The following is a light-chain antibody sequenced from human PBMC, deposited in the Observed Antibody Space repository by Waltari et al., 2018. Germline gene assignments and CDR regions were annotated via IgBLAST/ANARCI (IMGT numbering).Light chain of an antibody. CDR1: SSNIGGNF. Sequence: QSVLTQPPSVSAAPGQKVTISCSGSSSNIGGNFVSWYQHLPGTAPKLLIYDGNQRPSGIPDRFFGSKSGTVATLGITGLQTGDEADYFCGAWDSSLSVVIFGGGTKLTVL. CDR2: DGN. CDR3: GAWDSSLSVVI. V-gene: IGLV1-51*01. J-gene: IGLJ2*01.